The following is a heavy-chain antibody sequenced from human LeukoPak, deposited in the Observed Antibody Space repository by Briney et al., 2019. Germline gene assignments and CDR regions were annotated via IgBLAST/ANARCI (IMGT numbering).Heavy chain of an antibody. V-gene: IGHV4-61*02. J-gene: IGHJ3*02. CDR3: AGSKWELFFYALDI. CDR1: GGSITSSSSY. D-gene: IGHD1-26*01. CDR2: IYTSGST. Sequence: SETLSLTCTVSGGSITSSSSYWGWIRQPAGKGLEWIGRIYTSGSTNYNPSLKSRVTISVDTSKNQFSLKLSSVTAADTAVYYCAGSKWELFFYALDIWGQGTMVTVSS.